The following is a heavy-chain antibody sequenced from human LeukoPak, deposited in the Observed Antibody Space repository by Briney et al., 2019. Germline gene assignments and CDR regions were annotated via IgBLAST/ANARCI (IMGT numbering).Heavy chain of an antibody. Sequence: ASVKVSCKVSGYTLTDLSMHWVRQAPGKGLEWMGGFDPEYGEAIYAQKFQGRVTMTEDTSTDTAYMELSSLRSEDTAVYYCARNYDYVWGSYRPGAFDIWGQGTMVTVSS. CDR2: FDPEYGEA. J-gene: IGHJ3*02. CDR3: ARNYDYVWGSYRPGAFDI. CDR1: GYTLTDLS. V-gene: IGHV1-24*01. D-gene: IGHD3-16*02.